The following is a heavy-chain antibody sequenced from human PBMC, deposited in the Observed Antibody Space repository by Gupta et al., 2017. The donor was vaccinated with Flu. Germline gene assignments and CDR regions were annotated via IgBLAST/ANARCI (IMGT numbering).Heavy chain of an antibody. Sequence: QVQLVQSGSEVKKPGSSVKVSCKASGDTFISLGLNWVRQAPGQGLEWMGGILPISGMANYAQKFQDRLTITADRSTSTVYMELSSLRSEDTAVYYCARGKDEYHYYAMDVWGQGTTVSVSS. J-gene: IGHJ6*02. CDR3: ARGKDEYHYYAMDV. V-gene: IGHV1-69*17. CDR1: GDTFISLG. CDR2: ILPISGMA.